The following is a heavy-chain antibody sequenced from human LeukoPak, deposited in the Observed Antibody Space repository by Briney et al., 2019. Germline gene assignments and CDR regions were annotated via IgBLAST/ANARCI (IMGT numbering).Heavy chain of an antibody. J-gene: IGHJ4*02. V-gene: IGHV3-30*02. Sequence: PGGSLRLSCAASGFAFNTYAMHWVRQAPGQGLEWVALIWHDGSHKFYSNSVKGRFTISRDNSKNTLYLQMNSLRAEDTAVYYCARDGEGVGDYWGQGTLVTVSS. CDR1: GFAFNTYA. CDR2: IWHDGSHK. D-gene: IGHD3-10*01. CDR3: ARDGEGVGDY.